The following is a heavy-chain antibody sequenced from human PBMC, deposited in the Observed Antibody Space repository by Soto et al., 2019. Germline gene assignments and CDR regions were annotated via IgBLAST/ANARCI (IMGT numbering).Heavy chain of an antibody. D-gene: IGHD2-21*02. J-gene: IGHJ4*02. Sequence: SETLSLTCTVSGDSINSDKYYWGWIRQPPGKGLEWIGSIYYRGNTYYNPSLQTRVTISLDKSKSQFSLKLNSVTAADSAVYFCARLEGLSTISYYFDFWGQGALVTVSS. CDR3: ARLEGLSTISYYFDF. V-gene: IGHV4-39*01. CDR1: GDSINSDKYY. CDR2: IYYRGNT.